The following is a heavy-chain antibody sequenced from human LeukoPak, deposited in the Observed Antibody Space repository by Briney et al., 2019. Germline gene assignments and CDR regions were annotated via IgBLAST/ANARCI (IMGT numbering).Heavy chain of an antibody. V-gene: IGHV1-46*01. J-gene: IGHJ4*02. CDR2: INPSGGST. CDR1: GYTFTSYY. CDR3: ARSGYYYDSSGYYYSDFDY. D-gene: IGHD3-22*01. Sequence: ASVKVSCEASGYTFTSYYMHWVRQAPGQGLEWMGIINPSGGSTSYAQKFQGRVTMTRDTSTSTVYMELSSLRSEDTAVYYCARSGYYYDSSGYYYSDFDYWGQGTLVTVSS.